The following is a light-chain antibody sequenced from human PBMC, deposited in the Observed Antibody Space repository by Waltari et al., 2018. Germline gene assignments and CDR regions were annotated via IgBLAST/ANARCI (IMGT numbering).Light chain of an antibody. CDR2: GAS. CDR3: QQYDSSPPT. J-gene: IGKJ4*01. V-gene: IGKV3-20*01. Sequence: EIVLTQSAATLSLSPGERATLSCRASQSVTHYLAWYQQKPGQAPMLLISGASSRATGIPDRFSGSGSATDFTLTISRLEPEDFAVYYCQQYDSSPPTFGGGTKVEIK. CDR1: QSVTHY.